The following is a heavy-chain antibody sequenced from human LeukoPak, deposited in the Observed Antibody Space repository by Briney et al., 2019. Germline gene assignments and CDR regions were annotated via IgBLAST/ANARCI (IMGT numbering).Heavy chain of an antibody. J-gene: IGHJ2*01. V-gene: IGHV3-30-3*01. CDR2: ISYDGSNK. CDR1: GFTSSSYA. D-gene: IGHD4-17*01. Sequence: GGSLRLSCAASGFTSSSYAMHWVRQAPGKGLEWVAVISYDGSNKYYADSVKGRFTISRDNSKNTLYLQMNSLRAEDTAVYYCARDYTTPGSTVTTIGWYFDLWGRGTLVTVSS. CDR3: ARDYTTPGSTVTTIGWYFDL.